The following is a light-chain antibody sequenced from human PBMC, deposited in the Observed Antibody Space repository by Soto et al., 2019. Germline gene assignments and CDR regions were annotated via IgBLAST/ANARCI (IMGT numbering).Light chain of an antibody. CDR3: QHRSSWLIS. CDR2: GAS. J-gene: IGKJ3*01. Sequence: EIVMTQSPATLSVSPGERATXXXXASQSVSSNLAWYQXKHGQXXRXXIYGASTRATGIPAGFSGGGSGTDLTITITSLEPEDFEVYFGQHRSSWLISFGPGTKVDIK. V-gene: IGKV3-15*01. CDR1: QSVSSN.